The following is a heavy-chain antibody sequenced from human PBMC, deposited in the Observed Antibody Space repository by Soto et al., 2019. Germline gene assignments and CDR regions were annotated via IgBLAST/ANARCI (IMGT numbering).Heavy chain of an antibody. CDR3: ARDPWEVVAATYSSYAMDV. D-gene: IGHD2-15*01. Sequence: PGGSLRLSCAASGFTFSSYWMSWVRQAPGKGLEWVANIKQDGSEKYYVDSVKGRFTISRDNAKNSLYLQMNSLRAEDTAVYYCARDPWEVVAATYSSYAMDVWGPGTTVTVSS. CDR2: IKQDGSEK. J-gene: IGHJ6*02. CDR1: GFTFSSYW. V-gene: IGHV3-7*01.